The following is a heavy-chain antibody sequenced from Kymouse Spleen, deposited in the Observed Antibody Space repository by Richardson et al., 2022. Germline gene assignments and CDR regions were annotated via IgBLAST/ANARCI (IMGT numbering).Heavy chain of an antibody. CDR3: AKDIIAVAGPLYYYYYGMDV. CDR2: ISWNSGSI. Sequence: EVQLVESGGGLVQPGRSLRLSCAASGFTFDDYAMHWVRQAPGKGLEWVSGISWNSGSIGYADSVKGRFTISRDNAKNSLYLQMNSLRAEDTALYYCAKDIIAVAGPLYYYYYGMDVWGQGTTVTVSS. J-gene: IGHJ6*02. CDR1: GFTFDDYA. V-gene: IGHV3-9*01. D-gene: IGHD6-19*01.